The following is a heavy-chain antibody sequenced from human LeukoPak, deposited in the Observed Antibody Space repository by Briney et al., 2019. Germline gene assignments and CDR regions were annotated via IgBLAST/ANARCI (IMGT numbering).Heavy chain of an antibody. J-gene: IGHJ4*02. V-gene: IGHV3-23*01. CDR2: ISGSGGST. CDR1: GFTFSSYA. Sequence: GGSLRLSCAASGFTFSSYAMSWVRQAPGKGLEWVSAISGSGGSTYYADSVKGRFTISRDNSKNTLYLQMNSLRAEDTAVYYCAREGMAMVRGVIINSYYFDYWGQGTLVTVSS. D-gene: IGHD3-10*01. CDR3: AREGMAMVRGVIINSYYFDY.